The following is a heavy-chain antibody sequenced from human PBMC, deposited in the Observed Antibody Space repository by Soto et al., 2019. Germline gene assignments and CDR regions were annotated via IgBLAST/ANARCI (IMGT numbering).Heavy chain of an antibody. J-gene: IGHJ4*02. CDR1: DYTFTSYG. D-gene: IGHD1-1*01. V-gene: IGHV1-18*01. CDR2: ISAYNGKT. CDR3: ARGPPSSAGNLGFDY. Sequence: QVQLVQSGAGVKKPGASVKVSCKASDYTFTSYGISWVRQAPGQGLEWMGWISAYNGKTNYAQKLHGRVTMTTDTSTSTATMELRSLTSDDTAVYYCARGPPSSAGNLGFDYWGQGTLVTVSS.